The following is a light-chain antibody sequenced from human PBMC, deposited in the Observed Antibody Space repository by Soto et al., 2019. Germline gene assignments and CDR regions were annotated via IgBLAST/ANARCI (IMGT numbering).Light chain of an antibody. J-gene: IGKJ4*01. CDR1: QSVSSN. V-gene: IGKV3-15*01. Sequence: EIVMTQSPATLSVSPGERATLSCRASQSVSSNLAWYQQKPGQAPRLLIYGASTRDTGIPARFSGSGSGTEFTLTISSLQSEDFAVYYCQQYNNWPHSFGGGTKVEIK. CDR2: GAS. CDR3: QQYNNWPHS.